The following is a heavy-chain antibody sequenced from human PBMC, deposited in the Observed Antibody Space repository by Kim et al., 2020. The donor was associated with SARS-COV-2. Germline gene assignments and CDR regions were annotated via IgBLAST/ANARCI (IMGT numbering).Heavy chain of an antibody. Sequence: SETLSLTCSVSGGSLSGYYWSWIRHSPAKGLEWIGSVYDSVTAYYDPSLKSRVSISTDKSKNHFSLDLRSVTAEDTARYYCMRGFPRFDPWGQGILVTVS. CDR1: GGSLSGYY. CDR3: MRGFPRFDP. J-gene: IGHJ5*02. V-gene: IGHV4-59*01. CDR2: VYDSVTA.